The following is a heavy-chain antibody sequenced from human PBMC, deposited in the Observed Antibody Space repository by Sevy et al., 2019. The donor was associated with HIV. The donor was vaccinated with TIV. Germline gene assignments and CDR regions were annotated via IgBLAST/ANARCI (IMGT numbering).Heavy chain of an antibody. J-gene: IGHJ3*02. D-gene: IGHD3-3*01. Sequence: GRSLRLSCAASGFNFSSYGMHWVRQAPGKGLEWVAVISYDGSSKYYADSVKGRFTISRDNSKNTVYLQINRLRAEDTAVYYCAKESGSYYDFWSGHAAFAIWGQGTMVTVSS. CDR1: GFNFSSYG. CDR3: AKESGSYYDFWSGHAAFAI. CDR2: ISYDGSSK. V-gene: IGHV3-30*18.